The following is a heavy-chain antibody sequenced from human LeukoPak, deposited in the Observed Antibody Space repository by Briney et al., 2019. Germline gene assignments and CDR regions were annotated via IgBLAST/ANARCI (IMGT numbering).Heavy chain of an antibody. J-gene: IGHJ4*02. CDR3: ARSTIFGVVMAFDY. D-gene: IGHD3-3*01. V-gene: IGHV3-74*01. CDR1: GFTFSRNW. Sequence: GGSLRLSCAASGFTFSRNWMHWVRQAPGKGLVWVSRINGDGSSTNYADSVKGRFTISRDNAKNTLSLQMNSLRAEDTAVYYCARSTIFGVVMAFDYWGQGTLVTVSS. CDR2: INGDGSST.